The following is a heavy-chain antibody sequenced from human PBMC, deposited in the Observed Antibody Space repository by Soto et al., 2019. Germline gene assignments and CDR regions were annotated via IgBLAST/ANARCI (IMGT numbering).Heavy chain of an antibody. CDR2: IYPADSDT. CDR1: GYSFTSHW. Sequence: EVQLVQSGAEVKKPGESLKISCKGSGYSFTSHWIGWVRQMPGKGLEWMGIIYPADSDTRYSPSFQGQVTISADKSTSTAYLQLSSLKASDTAVYYCAKLQYIGYLHFVGYFEYWGQGTLVTVSS. V-gene: IGHV5-51*03. D-gene: IGHD5-12*01. J-gene: IGHJ4*02. CDR3: AKLQYIGYLHFVGYFEY.